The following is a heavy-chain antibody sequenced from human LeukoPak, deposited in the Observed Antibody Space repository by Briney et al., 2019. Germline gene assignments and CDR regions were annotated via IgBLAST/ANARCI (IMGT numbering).Heavy chain of an antibody. CDR3: ARALPGAQGMDG. Sequence: ASVKVSCKASGYTFTGYYMHWVRQAPGQGLEWMGWIHPNSGGTNYAQKFQGRVTMTRDTSISTAYMELSRLRSDDTAVYYCARALPGAQGMDGWGQGTTVTVPS. CDR1: GYTFTGYY. V-gene: IGHV1-2*02. J-gene: IGHJ6*02. CDR2: IHPNSGGT.